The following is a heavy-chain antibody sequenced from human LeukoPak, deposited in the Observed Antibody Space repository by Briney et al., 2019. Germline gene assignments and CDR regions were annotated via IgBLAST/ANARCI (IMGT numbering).Heavy chain of an antibody. V-gene: IGHV3-48*03. CDR1: GFTFRSYE. J-gene: IGHJ4*02. Sequence: GGSLRLSCAASGFTFRSYEMNWVRQAPGKGLDWVSFISSSGTTVYYADSVRGRFTVSRDNGKNSLYLEMNSLRAEDTAVYYCARSIKGDSDHWGQGTLVTVSS. CDR3: ARSIKGDSDH. CDR2: ISSSGTTV. D-gene: IGHD3-10*01.